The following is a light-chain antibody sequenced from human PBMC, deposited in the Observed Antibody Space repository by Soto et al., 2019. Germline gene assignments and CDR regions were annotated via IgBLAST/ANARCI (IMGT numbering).Light chain of an antibody. CDR2: DAS. CDR1: QAVSSTL. J-gene: IGKJ1*01. CDR3: QQGGASLVT. Sequence: EIMLTPSPGTLSMSPGERATLSCRASQAVSSTLLAWYQHKPGKAPRLVIYDASSRATGVPDRFSGSGSGTDFTLTISRLEPEDFAVYSCQQGGASLVTFGQGTKVEIK. V-gene: IGKV3-20*01.